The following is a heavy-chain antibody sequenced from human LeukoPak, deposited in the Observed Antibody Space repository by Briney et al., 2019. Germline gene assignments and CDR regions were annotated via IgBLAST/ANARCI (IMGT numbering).Heavy chain of an antibody. Sequence: GGSLRLSCAASGFTFSSYAMSWVRQAPGKGLEWVSAISGSGGSTYYADSVKGRFTITRDNSKNTLYLQMNSLRAEDTAVYYCAKAPLTVTNYYYYYYGMDVWGQGTTVTVSS. CDR2: ISGSGGST. CDR1: GFTFSSYA. D-gene: IGHD4-11*01. CDR3: AKAPLTVTNYYYYYYGMDV. V-gene: IGHV3-23*01. J-gene: IGHJ6*02.